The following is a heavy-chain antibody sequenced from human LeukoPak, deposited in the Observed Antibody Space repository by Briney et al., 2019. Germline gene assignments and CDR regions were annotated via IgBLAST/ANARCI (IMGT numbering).Heavy chain of an antibody. V-gene: IGHV3-30*18. Sequence: PGRSLRLSCAASGFTFSSYAMHWVRQAPGQGLEWVAVISYDGSNKYYADSVKGRFTISRDNSKNTLYLQMNSLRAEDTAVYYCAKKVAGDYGVDYWGQGTLVTVSS. D-gene: IGHD4-17*01. CDR1: GFTFSSYA. CDR2: ISYDGSNK. J-gene: IGHJ4*02. CDR3: AKKVAGDYGVDY.